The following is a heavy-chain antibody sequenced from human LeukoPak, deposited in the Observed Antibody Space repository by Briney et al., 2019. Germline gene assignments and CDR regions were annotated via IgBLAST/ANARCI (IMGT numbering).Heavy chain of an antibody. D-gene: IGHD6-19*01. CDR2: IYHSGST. J-gene: IGHJ4*02. CDR1: GGSISSDS. V-gene: IGHV4-30-2*01. CDR3: ARDYSGWLDY. Sequence: SQTLSLTCAVSGGSISSDSWSWIRQPPGKGLEWIGYIYHSGSTYYNPSLKSRVTISVDRSKNQFPLKLSSVTAADTAVYYCARDYSGWLDYWGQGTLVTVSS.